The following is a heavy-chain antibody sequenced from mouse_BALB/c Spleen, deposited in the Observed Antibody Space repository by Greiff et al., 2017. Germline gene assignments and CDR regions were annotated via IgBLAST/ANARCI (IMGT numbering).Heavy chain of an antibody. Sequence: EVKLVESGGGLVKPGGSLKLSCAASGFTFSSYAMSWVRQTPEKRLEWVASISSGGSTYYPDSVKGRFTISRDNARNILYLQMSSLRSEDTAMYYCARLNANAMDYWGQGTSVTVSS. V-gene: IGHV5-6-5*01. D-gene: IGHD6-1*01. CDR2: ISSGGST. J-gene: IGHJ4*01. CDR1: GFTFSSYA. CDR3: ARLNANAMDY.